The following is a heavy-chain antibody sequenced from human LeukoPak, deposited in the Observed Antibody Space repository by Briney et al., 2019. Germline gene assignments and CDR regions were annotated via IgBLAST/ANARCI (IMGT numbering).Heavy chain of an antibody. J-gene: IGHJ5*02. Sequence: ASVKVSCKASGYTFTSYDINWVRQATGQGLEWMGWMNPNSGNTGYAQKFQGRVTITRSTSISTAYMELSSLRSEDTAVYYCARRPRFGRGYYRTHWFDPWGQGTLVTVSS. V-gene: IGHV1-8*03. D-gene: IGHD3-22*01. CDR3: ARRPRFGRGYYRTHWFDP. CDR1: GYTFTSYD. CDR2: MNPNSGNT.